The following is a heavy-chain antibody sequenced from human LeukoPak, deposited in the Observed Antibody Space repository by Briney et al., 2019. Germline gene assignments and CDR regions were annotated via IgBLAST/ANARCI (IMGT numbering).Heavy chain of an antibody. CDR1: GGSISCCH. CDR2: IYYTGST. V-gene: IGHV4-59*08. J-gene: IGHJ4*02. Sequence: PSETLSLTYTVSGGSISCCHWSCIRQPPGKGLEWIGYIYYTGSTNCNPSLKSRVTISIDTSKNQFSLKLSSVTAADTAVYYCARPGYSYGPYYFDYWGQGTLVTVSS. CDR3: ARPGYSYGPYYFDY. D-gene: IGHD5-18*01.